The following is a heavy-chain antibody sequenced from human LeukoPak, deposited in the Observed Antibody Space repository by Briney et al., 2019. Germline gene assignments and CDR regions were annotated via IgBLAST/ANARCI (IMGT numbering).Heavy chain of an antibody. CDR2: ISGSGNDI. CDR1: GFTFSNYY. D-gene: IGHD3-22*01. J-gene: IGHJ4*02. V-gene: IGHV3-11*01. Sequence: GGSLRLSCAASGFTFSNYYMSWIRQTPGKGLEWLSYISGSGNDIHYADSVKGRFIISRDNAKSSLYLQMNSLRAEDTAMYYCARDIRAVGITLYFDYWGQGILVTVTS. CDR3: ARDIRAVGITLYFDY.